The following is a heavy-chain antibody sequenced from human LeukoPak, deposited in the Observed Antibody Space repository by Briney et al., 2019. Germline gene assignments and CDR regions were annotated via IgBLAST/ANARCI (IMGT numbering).Heavy chain of an antibody. CDR2: ISYDGSNK. CDR1: GFTFSSYA. J-gene: IGHJ4*02. D-gene: IGHD6-19*01. V-gene: IGHV3-30-3*01. CDR3: ARDLSVAATGGLDY. Sequence: GGSLRPSCAASGFTFSSYAMHWVRQAPGKGLEWVAVISYDGSNKYYADSVKGRFTISRDNSKNTLYLQMNSLRAEDTAVYYCARDLSVAATGGLDYWGQGTLVTVSS.